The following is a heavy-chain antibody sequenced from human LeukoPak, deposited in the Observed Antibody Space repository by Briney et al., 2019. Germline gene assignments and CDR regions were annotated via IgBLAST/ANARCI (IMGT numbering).Heavy chain of an antibody. CDR3: AKDGGANWGVLDY. CDR1: GFTFSSYA. D-gene: IGHD7-27*01. CDR2: ISGNGGRT. V-gene: IGHV3-23*01. Sequence: PGGSLRLSCAASGFTFSSYAMSWVRQAPGKGLEWVSSISGNGGRTYYADSVKGRFTISRDNSKNTLYLQMNSLRAEDTAVYYCAKDGGANWGVLDYWGQGTLVTVSS. J-gene: IGHJ4*02.